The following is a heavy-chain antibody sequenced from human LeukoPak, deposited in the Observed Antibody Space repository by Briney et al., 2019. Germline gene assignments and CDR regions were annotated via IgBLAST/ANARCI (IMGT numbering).Heavy chain of an antibody. V-gene: IGHV3-15*01. Sequence: PGGSLRLSCAASGFTFSNAWMSWVRQAPGKGLEWVGRIKTKSDGGTTDYAAPVKGRFTISRDDSKNTLYLQMNSLRAEDTAVYHCARVDCSSTSCFLDYWGQGILVTVSS. CDR2: IKTKSDGGTT. J-gene: IGHJ4*02. D-gene: IGHD2-2*01. CDR3: ARVDCSSTSCFLDY. CDR1: GFTFSNAW.